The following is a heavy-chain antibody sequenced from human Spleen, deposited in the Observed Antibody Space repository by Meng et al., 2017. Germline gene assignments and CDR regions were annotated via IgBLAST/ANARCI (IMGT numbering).Heavy chain of an antibody. D-gene: IGHD2-21*01. Sequence: SETLSLTCAVSAYSISSAYYWGWIRQPPGKGLEWIGSIYHGGTTFYDPSVKSRVTISLDTSKNQFSLRLSSVTAADTAVYYCAKDQKNSHMGGELHYWDQGTLVTVSS. CDR1: AYSISSAYY. CDR2: IYHGGTT. V-gene: IGHV4-38-2*02. CDR3: AKDQKNSHMGGELHY. J-gene: IGHJ4*02.